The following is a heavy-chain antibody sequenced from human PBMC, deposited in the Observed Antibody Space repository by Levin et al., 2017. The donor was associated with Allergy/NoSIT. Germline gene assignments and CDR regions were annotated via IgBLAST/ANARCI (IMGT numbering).Heavy chain of an antibody. V-gene: IGHV3-23*01. CDR1: GFTFSSYA. CDR2: ISDSGGRT. Sequence: GGSLRLSCAASGFTFSSYAMSWVRQAPGKGLEWVSSISDSGGRTYYADSVKGRFTISRDNFKNTLYLQMNSLRAEDTAVYYCAQSPSAVTGTTTDPWGQGTLVTVSS. J-gene: IGHJ5*02. CDR3: AQSPSAVTGTTTDP. D-gene: IGHD1-7*01.